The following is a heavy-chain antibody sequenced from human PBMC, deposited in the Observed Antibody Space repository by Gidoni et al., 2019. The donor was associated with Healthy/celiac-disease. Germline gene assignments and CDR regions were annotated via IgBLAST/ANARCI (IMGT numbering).Heavy chain of an antibody. CDR2: IRSKANSYAT. CDR1: GLHCSGPA. J-gene: IGHJ4*02. CDR3: TRHYYNVGAGEYFDY. V-gene: IGHV3-73*02. D-gene: IGHD3-10*01. Sequence: VQLVESGGGLVQPGGSLTLSCAASGLHCSGPAMHWCRQASGKGLEWVGRIRSKANSYATAYAASVKGRFTISRDDSKNTAYLQMNSLKTEDTAVYYCTRHYYNVGAGEYFDYWGQGTLVTVSS.